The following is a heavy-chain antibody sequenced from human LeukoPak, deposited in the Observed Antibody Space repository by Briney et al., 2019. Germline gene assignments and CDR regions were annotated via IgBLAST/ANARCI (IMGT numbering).Heavy chain of an antibody. J-gene: IGHJ4*02. D-gene: IGHD3-10*01. Sequence: GGSLRLSCAASGFTFSSYAMHWVRQAPGKGLEWVAFIRYDGSNKYYADSVKGRFTISRDNSKNTLYLQMNSPRAEDTAVYYCAKDLRFGELGFGYWGQGTLVTVSS. CDR1: GFTFSSYA. CDR3: AKDLRFGELGFGY. CDR2: IRYDGSNK. V-gene: IGHV3-30*02.